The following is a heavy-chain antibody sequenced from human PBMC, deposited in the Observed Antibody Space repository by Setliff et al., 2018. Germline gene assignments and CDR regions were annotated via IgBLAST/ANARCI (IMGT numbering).Heavy chain of an antibody. D-gene: IGHD5-12*01. Sequence: PGGSLRLSCAASGLTTTHYYMDWVRQAPGKGLEWVGRIRDKANRYTTEYAASVKGRFTISRPDSEIAMYLQMNSLETEDTAVYYCARGPRDGYNSGLDYWGQGALVTVSS. CDR2: IRDKANRYTT. V-gene: IGHV3-72*01. CDR3: ARGPRDGYNSGLDY. CDR1: GLTTTHYY. J-gene: IGHJ4*02.